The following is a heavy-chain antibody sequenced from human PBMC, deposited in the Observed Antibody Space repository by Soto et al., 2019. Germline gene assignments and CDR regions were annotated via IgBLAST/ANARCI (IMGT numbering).Heavy chain of an antibody. CDR3: ARYIPGVRYYGMDV. V-gene: IGHV3-23*01. J-gene: IGHJ6*02. D-gene: IGHD2-2*01. Sequence: GGSLRLSCAASGFTFSSYSMSWVRQAPGKGLDWVSGIGGSGGSTYYADSVKGRFTISRDNSGNTLFLEMYSLRAEDTAVYYCARYIPGVRYYGMDVWGQGTTVTVSS. CDR1: GFTFSSYS. CDR2: IGGSGGST.